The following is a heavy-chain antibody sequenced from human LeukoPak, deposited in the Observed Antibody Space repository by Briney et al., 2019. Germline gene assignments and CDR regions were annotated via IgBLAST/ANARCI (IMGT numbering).Heavy chain of an antibody. J-gene: IGHJ4*02. CDR1: GDSISGSAYY. CDR3: ARGSAY. Sequence: PSETLSLTSSVSGDSISGSAYYWGWIRQSPGKGLEWIASMYSYGSANYNPSLKSRVTISVDTSRNQLYLKMTSVTATDTAVYYCARGSAYWGQGTLVTVSS. V-gene: IGHV4-39*01. D-gene: IGHD3-10*01. CDR2: MYSYGSA.